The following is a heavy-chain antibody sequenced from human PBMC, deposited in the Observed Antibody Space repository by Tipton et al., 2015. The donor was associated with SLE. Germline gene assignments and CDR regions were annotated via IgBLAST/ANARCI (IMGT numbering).Heavy chain of an antibody. V-gene: IGHV4-31*03. CDR3: ARTYYDYYAMDV. CDR1: GDSISSDDYF. CDR2: IYKSGTT. J-gene: IGHJ6*02. Sequence: TLSLTCTVSGDSISSDDYFWTWIRQRPGKGLEWIGHIYKSGTTYYSPSLKRRLTISVDTSKNQFSLNLSSVTAADTAVYYCARTYYDYYAMDVWGQGTTVTVSS.